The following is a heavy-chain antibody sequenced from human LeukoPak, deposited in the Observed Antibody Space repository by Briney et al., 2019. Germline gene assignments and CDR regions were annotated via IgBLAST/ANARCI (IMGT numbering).Heavy chain of an antibody. Sequence: GGSLRLSCAASGFTFSSYAMHWVRQAPGKGLEWVAVISYDGSNKYYADSVKGRFTISRDNSKNTLYLQMNSLRAEDTAVYYCAIRGRGYSYGYPAPDAFDIWGQGTMVTVSS. D-gene: IGHD5-18*01. CDR1: GFTFSSYA. J-gene: IGHJ3*02. CDR2: ISYDGSNK. CDR3: AIRGRGYSYGYPAPDAFDI. V-gene: IGHV3-30-3*01.